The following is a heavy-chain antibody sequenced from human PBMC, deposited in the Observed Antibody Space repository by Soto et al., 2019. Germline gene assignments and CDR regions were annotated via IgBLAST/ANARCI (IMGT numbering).Heavy chain of an antibody. J-gene: IGHJ5*02. CDR3: AKDLVRLFPFDP. V-gene: IGHV3-30*18. Sequence: PGGSLRLSCAASGFTFSSYGMHWVRQAPGKGLEWVAVIPYDGSNKYYADSVKGRFTISRDNSKNTLYLQMNSLRAEDTAVYYCAKDLVRLFPFDPWGQGTLVTVSS. CDR1: GFTFSSYG. CDR2: IPYDGSNK. D-gene: IGHD3-22*01.